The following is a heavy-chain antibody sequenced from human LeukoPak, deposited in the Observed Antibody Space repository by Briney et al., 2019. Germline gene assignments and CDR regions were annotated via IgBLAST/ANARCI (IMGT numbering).Heavy chain of an antibody. CDR3: ARGSSSSNYYYYMDV. J-gene: IGHJ6*03. Sequence: GASVKVSCKDSGYTFTDYYMQWVRQAPAQGIEWIGRINPNIGGTNYEQKFQGRVTMTRDTSISTAYMERSRLGSDDTAVYYCARGSSSSNYYYYMDVWGKGTAVSVSS. V-gene: IGHV1-2*06. CDR1: GYTFTDYY. D-gene: IGHD6-6*01. CDR2: INPNIGGT.